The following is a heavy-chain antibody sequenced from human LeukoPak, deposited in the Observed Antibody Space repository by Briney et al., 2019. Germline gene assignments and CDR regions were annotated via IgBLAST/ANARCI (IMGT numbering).Heavy chain of an antibody. J-gene: IGHJ6*02. CDR2: INHSGST. CDR3: ARGKWLRPLYYYYGMDV. CDR1: GGSFSGYY. V-gene: IGHV4-34*01. D-gene: IGHD5-12*01. Sequence: SETLSLTCAVYGGSFSGYYWSWIRQPPGKGLGWIGEINHSGSTNYNPSLKSRVTISVDTSKNQFSLKLSSVTAADTAVYYCARGKWLRPLYYYYGMDVWGQGTTVTVSS.